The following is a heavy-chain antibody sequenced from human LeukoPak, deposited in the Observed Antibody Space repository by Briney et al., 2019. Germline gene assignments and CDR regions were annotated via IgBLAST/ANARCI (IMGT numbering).Heavy chain of an antibody. CDR3: ARDRPTRYSSSWRSHYFDY. V-gene: IGHV4-34*01. Sequence: SETLSLTCAVYGGSFSGYYWSWIRQPPGKGLEWIGEINHSGSTNYNPSLKSRVTISVDTSKNQFSLKLSSVTAADTAVYYCARDRPTRYSSSWRSHYFDYWGQGTLVTVSS. J-gene: IGHJ4*02. D-gene: IGHD6-13*01. CDR1: GGSFSGYY. CDR2: INHSGST.